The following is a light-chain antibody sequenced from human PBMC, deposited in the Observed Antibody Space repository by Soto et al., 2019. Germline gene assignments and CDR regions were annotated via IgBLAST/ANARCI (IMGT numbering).Light chain of an antibody. Sequence: DIQMTQSPSSLSASVEDRVIITCRASQSISNHLNWYQQKPGKAPKLLIFAASSLQSGVPSRFSGSRSGPDFTLTISSLQPEDFATYYCQQSYSTLLTFGGGTKVDSK. CDR3: QQSYSTLLT. V-gene: IGKV1-39*01. CDR1: QSISNH. J-gene: IGKJ4*01. CDR2: AAS.